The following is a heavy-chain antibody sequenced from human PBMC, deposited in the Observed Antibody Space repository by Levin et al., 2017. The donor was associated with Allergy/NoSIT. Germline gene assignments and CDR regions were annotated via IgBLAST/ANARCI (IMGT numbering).Heavy chain of an antibody. V-gene: IGHV3-23*01. Sequence: GGSLRLSCATSGFTFSDYAMTWVRQAPGKGLQWVSIIRGRVGPPTYYAASVGGGFFIPRANSKSTLYLQLNSLTAEDTAVYYCARHYDFWGSYYTDWGRGTLVTVSS. D-gene: IGHD3-3*01. J-gene: IGHJ4*02. CDR2: IRGRVGPPT. CDR3: ARHYDFWGSYYTD. CDR1: GFTFSDYA.